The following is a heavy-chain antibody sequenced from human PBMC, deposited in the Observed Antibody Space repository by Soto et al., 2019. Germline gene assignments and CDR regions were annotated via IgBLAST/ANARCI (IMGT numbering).Heavy chain of an antibody. J-gene: IGHJ4*02. Sequence: SQTLSLTCAISXDSVSSNSAAWNWIRQSPSRGLEWLGRTYYRSKWYNDYAVSVKSRITINPDTSKNQFSLQLNSVTPEDTAVYYCARDQLSSGSLNFDYWGQGTLVTVSS. CDR2: TYYRSKWYN. CDR3: ARDQLSSGSLNFDY. CDR1: XDSVSSNSAA. D-gene: IGHD6-19*01. V-gene: IGHV6-1*01.